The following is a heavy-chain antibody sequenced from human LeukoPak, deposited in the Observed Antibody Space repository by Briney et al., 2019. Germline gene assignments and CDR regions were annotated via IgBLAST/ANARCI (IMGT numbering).Heavy chain of an antibody. CDR1: GFTFDDYG. CDR3: ARDFFKFYYDSSGDTFDI. V-gene: IGHV3-20*04. J-gene: IGHJ3*02. Sequence: PGGSLRLSCAASGFTFDDYGMSWVRQAPEKGLEWVSGINWNGGSTGYADSVKGRFTISRDNAKNSLYLQMNSLRAEDTALYYCARDFFKFYYDSSGDTFDIWGQGTMVTDSS. D-gene: IGHD3-22*01. CDR2: INWNGGST.